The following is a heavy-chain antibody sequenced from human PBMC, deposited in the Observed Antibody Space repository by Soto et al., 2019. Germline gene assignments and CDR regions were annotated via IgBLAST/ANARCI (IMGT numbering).Heavy chain of an antibody. J-gene: IGHJ6*02. Sequence: EVHLVESGGGLVKPGGSLRLSCAVSGFTFSSCTMNWVRQVPGKGLEWVSSISPSSGQIYYADSLKGRFTISRDNAKKSLFLQMNCVRGDDTAVYYCSGCSGGACHKNYGMDVWGQGTTVTVSS. V-gene: IGHV3-21*01. CDR2: ISPSSGQI. CDR1: GFTFSSCT. D-gene: IGHD2-15*01. CDR3: SGCSGGACHKNYGMDV.